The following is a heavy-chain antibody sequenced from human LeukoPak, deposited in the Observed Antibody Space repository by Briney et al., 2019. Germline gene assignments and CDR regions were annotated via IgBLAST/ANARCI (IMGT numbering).Heavy chain of an antibody. V-gene: IGHV3-15*01. CDR3: ATRINRVGYHWAYDY. Sequence: GGSLRLSCAASGFTFTNAWMSWVRQAPGKGLEWVARIKSKTDGGTTDYTAPVKGRFTISRDDSKNTLYLQMSSLKTDDTAFYYCATRINRVGYHWAYDYWGQGTLVTVS. CDR1: GFTFTNAW. CDR2: IKSKTDGGTT. J-gene: IGHJ4*02. D-gene: IGHD5-24*01.